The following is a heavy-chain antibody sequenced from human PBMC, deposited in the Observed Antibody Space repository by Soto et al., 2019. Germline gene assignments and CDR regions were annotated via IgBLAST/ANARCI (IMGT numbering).Heavy chain of an antibody. CDR1: GGSISSYY. Sequence: SETLSLTCTVSGGSISSYYWSWIRQPPGKGLEWIGYIYYSGSTNYNPSLKSRVTISVDTSKNQFSLKLSSVTAADTAVYYCARGPPVLAPYYYYMDVWGKGTTVTVSS. V-gene: IGHV4-59*01. J-gene: IGHJ6*03. D-gene: IGHD2-8*02. CDR3: ARGPPVLAPYYYYMDV. CDR2: IYYSGST.